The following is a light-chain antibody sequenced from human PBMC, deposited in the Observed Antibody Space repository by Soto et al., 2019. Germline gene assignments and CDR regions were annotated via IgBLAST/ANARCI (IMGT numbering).Light chain of an antibody. V-gene: IGLV1-40*01. CDR1: SSNIGAGYD. CDR3: QSFDGSLSGYVV. Sequence: QSVLTQPPSVSGAPGQRVTISCTGSSSNIGAGYDVHWYQQLPGTAPKLLIYGNSNRPSGVPDRFSGSKSGTSASLAITGLQAEDDADYYCQSFDGSLSGYVVFGGGTQLTVL. CDR2: GNS. J-gene: IGLJ2*01.